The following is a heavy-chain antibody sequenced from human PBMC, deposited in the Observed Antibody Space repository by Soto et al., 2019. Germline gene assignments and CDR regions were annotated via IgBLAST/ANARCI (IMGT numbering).Heavy chain of an antibody. CDR1: GGTFSSYA. J-gene: IGHJ4*02. D-gene: IGHD5-18*01. CDR2: IMPIFGTA. V-gene: IGHV1-69*01. CDR3: ARGVEMDTTTENLFDY. Sequence: QVQLVQSGAEVKKPGSSVKVSCNASGGTFSSYAISWVRQAPGQGLEWMGGIMPIFGTANYAQKFQGRVTITADESTSTADMELCSLRSEDTAVYYCARGVEMDTTTENLFDYWGQGTLVTACS.